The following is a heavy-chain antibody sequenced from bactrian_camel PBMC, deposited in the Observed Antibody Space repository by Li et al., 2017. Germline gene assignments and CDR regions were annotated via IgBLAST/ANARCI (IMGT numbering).Heavy chain of an antibody. J-gene: IGHJ4*01. Sequence: HVQLVESGGGSVQAGGSLRLSCAASGRTYTNWCMAWFRQGPGKERVWVARIGSIGYTTYADSVKGRFTISRDNAKNTLYLQMNRLKPEDTAMYYCAEGRGSRGEHCYSLNYWGQGTQVTVS. V-gene: IGHV3S57*01. D-gene: IGHD6*01. CDR1: GRTYTNWC. CDR2: IGSIGYT. CDR3: AEGRGSRGEHCYSLNY.